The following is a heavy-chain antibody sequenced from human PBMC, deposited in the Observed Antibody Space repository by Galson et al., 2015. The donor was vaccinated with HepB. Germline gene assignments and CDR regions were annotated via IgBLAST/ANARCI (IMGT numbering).Heavy chain of an antibody. CDR3: ARVPLRGGYYYYYYMDV. CDR1: GGTFSSYA. D-gene: IGHD3-16*01. V-gene: IGHV1-69*13. Sequence: SVKVSCKASGGTFSSYAISWVRQAPGQGLEWMGGIIPIFGTANYAQKFQGRVTITADESTSTAYMELSSLRSEDTAVYYCARVPLRGGYYYYYYMDVWGKGTTVTVSS. J-gene: IGHJ6*03. CDR2: IIPIFGTA.